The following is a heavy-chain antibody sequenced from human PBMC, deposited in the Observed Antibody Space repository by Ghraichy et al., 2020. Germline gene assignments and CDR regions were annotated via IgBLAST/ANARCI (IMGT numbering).Heavy chain of an antibody. CDR2: TYYRSKWYN. Sequence: SQTLSLTCAISGDSVSSNSAAWNWIRQSPSRGLEWLGRTYYRSKWYNDYAVSVKSRITINPDTSKNQFSLQLNSVTPEDTAVYYCARDVSSWSRPHYWYFDLWGRGTLVTVSS. CDR1: GDSVSSNSAA. CDR3: ARDVSSWSRPHYWYFDL. D-gene: IGHD6-13*01. V-gene: IGHV6-1*01. J-gene: IGHJ2*01.